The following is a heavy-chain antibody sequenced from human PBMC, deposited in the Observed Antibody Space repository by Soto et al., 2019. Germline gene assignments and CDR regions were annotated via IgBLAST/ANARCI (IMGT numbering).Heavy chain of an antibody. CDR1: GFTFSSYS. CDR3: ARAKDIVVVPAAINFDY. D-gene: IGHD2-2*01. J-gene: IGHJ4*02. CDR2: ISSSSSTI. Sequence: PGGSLRLSCAASGFTFSSYSMNWVRQAPGKGLEWVSYISSSSSTIYYADSVKGRFTISRDNAKNSLYLQMNSLRAEDTAVYYCARAKDIVVVPAAINFDYWGQGTLVTVSS. V-gene: IGHV3-48*01.